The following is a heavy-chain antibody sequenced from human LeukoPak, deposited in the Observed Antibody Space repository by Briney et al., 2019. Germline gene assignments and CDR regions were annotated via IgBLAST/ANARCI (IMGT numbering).Heavy chain of an antibody. Sequence: PSETLSLTCTVSGGSINSGTYYWGWIRQPAGKGLEWIGRIYSSGSTNYNPSLKSRVTISVDMSKNQFSLKLSSVSAADTAVYYCARGSLGLGSAFDIWGQGTMVTVSS. CDR1: GGSINSGTYY. CDR2: IYSSGST. V-gene: IGHV4-61*02. D-gene: IGHD1-26*01. CDR3: ARGSLGLGSAFDI. J-gene: IGHJ3*02.